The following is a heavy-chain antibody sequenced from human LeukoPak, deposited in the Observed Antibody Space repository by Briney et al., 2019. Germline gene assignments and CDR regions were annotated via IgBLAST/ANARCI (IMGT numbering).Heavy chain of an antibody. J-gene: IGHJ4*02. CDR2: ISSRGNSL. D-gene: IGHD3-22*01. Sequence: GGSLRLSCAASGFTFNTYSMNWVRQAPGKGLEWVSSISSRGNSLKYADSVEGRFTISRDNDRNSVHLQMNSLRAEDTAVYYCATDFYDSSGYFPAVYWGQGALVTVSS. CDR3: ATDFYDSSGYFPAVY. V-gene: IGHV3-48*01. CDR1: GFTFNTYS.